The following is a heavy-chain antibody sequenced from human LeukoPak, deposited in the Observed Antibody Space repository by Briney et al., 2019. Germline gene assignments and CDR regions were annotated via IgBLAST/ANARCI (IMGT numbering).Heavy chain of an antibody. Sequence: GGSLRLPCAASGFTFSNYWMHWVRHVPGKGLVWASRIKGDGSSTTYADSVKGRFTISRDNARKMLYLQMNSLRAEDTAVYYCARDPDSGGYSTFQLWGQGTLVTVSS. CDR2: IKGDGSST. CDR1: GFTFSNYW. CDR3: ARDPDSGGYSTFQL. V-gene: IGHV3-74*01. D-gene: IGHD3-22*01. J-gene: IGHJ1*01.